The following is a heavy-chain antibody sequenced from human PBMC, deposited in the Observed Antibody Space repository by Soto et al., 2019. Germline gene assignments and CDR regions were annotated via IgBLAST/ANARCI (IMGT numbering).Heavy chain of an antibody. D-gene: IGHD2-21*02. J-gene: IGHJ6*02. V-gene: IGHV3-23*01. CDR1: GFTFNSYA. Sequence: EVQLLESGGGLVQPGGSLRLSCATSGFTFNSYAMTWVRQAPGKGLEWVSGISGSGGSTYYADSVKGRFTISRDNSKNTVYLQMNILRAEDTAVYYCAKGRTAYYGMDVWGQGTTVTVSS. CDR2: ISGSGGST. CDR3: AKGRTAYYGMDV.